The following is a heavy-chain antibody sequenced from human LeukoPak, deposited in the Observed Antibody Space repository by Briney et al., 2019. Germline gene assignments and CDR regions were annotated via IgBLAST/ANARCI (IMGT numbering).Heavy chain of an antibody. CDR3: AKGKPSSLGPPFDD. V-gene: IGHV3-30*18. Sequence: GRSLRLSCAASGFTFRTYGIHWVRQAPGKGLEWVAVISYDGSNKYYADSVKGRFTISRDNSKNTLYLQMNSLKPEDTAVYYCAKGKPSSLGPPFDDWGQGTLVTVSS. CDR1: GFTFRTYG. J-gene: IGHJ4*02. CDR2: ISYDGSNK.